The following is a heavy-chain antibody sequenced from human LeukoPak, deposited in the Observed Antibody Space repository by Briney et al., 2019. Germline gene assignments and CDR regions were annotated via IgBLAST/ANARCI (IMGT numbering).Heavy chain of an antibody. Sequence: GGSLRLSCAASGFTFSSYAMTWVRQAPGKGLEWVSDISGNGDITYYADSVKGRFTISRDNSKNTLYLQMNSLRAEDTAVYYCAVVVVPAAINDAFDIWGQGTMVTVSS. J-gene: IGHJ3*02. D-gene: IGHD2-2*01. CDR2: ISGNGDIT. CDR1: GFTFSSYA. CDR3: AVVVVPAAINDAFDI. V-gene: IGHV3-23*01.